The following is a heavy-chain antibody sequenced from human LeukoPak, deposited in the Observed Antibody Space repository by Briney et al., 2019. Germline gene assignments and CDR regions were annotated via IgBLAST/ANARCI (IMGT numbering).Heavy chain of an antibody. CDR2: INHSGST. CDR1: GGSFSGYY. V-gene: IGHV4-34*01. Sequence: PSETLSLTCAVYGGSFSGYYWSWIRQPPGKGLKWIGEINHSGSTNYNPSLKSRVTISVDTSKNQFSLKLSSVTAADTAVYYCARGGLLYYYGSGSYLNYWGQGTLVTVSS. D-gene: IGHD3-10*01. CDR3: ARGGLLYYYGSGSYLNY. J-gene: IGHJ4*02.